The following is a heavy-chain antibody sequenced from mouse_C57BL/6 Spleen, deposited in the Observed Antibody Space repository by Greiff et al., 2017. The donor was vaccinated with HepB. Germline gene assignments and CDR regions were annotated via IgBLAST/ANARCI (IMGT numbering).Heavy chain of an antibody. J-gene: IGHJ3*01. CDR2: IYPGSGST. Sequence: VQLQQPGAELVKPGASVKMSCKASGYTFTSYWITWVKQRPGQGLEWIGDIYPGSGSTNYNEKFKSKATLTVDTSSSTAYMQHSSLTSEDSAVYDGARTPRRCYGAFAYWGQGTLVTVSA. CDR1: GYTFTSYW. D-gene: IGHD1-1*02. V-gene: IGHV1-55*01. CDR3: ARTPRRCYGAFAY.